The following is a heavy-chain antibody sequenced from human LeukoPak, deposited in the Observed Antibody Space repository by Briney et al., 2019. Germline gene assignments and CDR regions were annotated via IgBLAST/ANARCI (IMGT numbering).Heavy chain of an antibody. J-gene: IGHJ3*02. Sequence: GGPLRLSCAASGFTFSSYEMNWVRQAPGKGLEWVSYITSSSSSRYYADSVKGRFTISRDNAKNSLYLQMNSLRAEDTAVYYCARENYGDYGDAFDIWGQGTMVTVSS. V-gene: IGHV3-48*03. D-gene: IGHD4-17*01. CDR3: ARENYGDYGDAFDI. CDR1: GFTFSSYE. CDR2: ITSSSSSR.